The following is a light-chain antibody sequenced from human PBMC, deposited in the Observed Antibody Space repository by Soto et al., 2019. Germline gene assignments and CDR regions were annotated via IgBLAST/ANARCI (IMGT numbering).Light chain of an antibody. CDR3: QQYNNYSPT. CDR2: DAS. V-gene: IGKV1-5*01. Sequence: DIQMTQSPSTLSASVGDRVIITCRASQSISSWLAWYQQKPGKAPNLLIYDASSLESGVPSRFSGSGSGTEFTLTISSLQPDYVATYYCQQYNNYSPTFGQGTKVEIK. CDR1: QSISSW. J-gene: IGKJ1*01.